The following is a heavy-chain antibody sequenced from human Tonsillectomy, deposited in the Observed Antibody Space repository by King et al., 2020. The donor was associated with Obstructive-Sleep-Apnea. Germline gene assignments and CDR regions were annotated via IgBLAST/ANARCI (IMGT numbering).Heavy chain of an antibody. CDR1: GFTFSSYG. J-gene: IGHJ4*02. Sequence: VQLVESGGGMVQPGGSLRLSCAASGFTFSSYGISWVRQAPGKGLEWGSAINTRGTTFYAGAVRGRFSISRDNSKYTVNLQVNSLRAEDTALYYCAKEGGGSGVYWVDSWGQGTLVTVSS. D-gene: IGHD3-10*01. CDR2: INTRGTT. V-gene: IGHV3-23*04. CDR3: AKEGGGSGVYWVDS.